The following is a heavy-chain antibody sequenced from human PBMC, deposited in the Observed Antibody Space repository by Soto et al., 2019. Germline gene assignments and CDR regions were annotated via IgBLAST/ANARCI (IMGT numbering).Heavy chain of an antibody. CDR1: GGTFSSYA. CDR2: IIPIFGTA. D-gene: IGHD3-3*01. Sequence: ASVKVSCKASGGTFSSYAISWVRQAPGQGLEWMGGIIPIFGTANYAQKFQGRVTITADESTSTAYMELSSLRSEDTAVYYCARAIDFWSGYYPPQYYYYYGMDVWGQGTTVTVSS. J-gene: IGHJ6*02. V-gene: IGHV1-69*13. CDR3: ARAIDFWSGYYPPQYYYYYGMDV.